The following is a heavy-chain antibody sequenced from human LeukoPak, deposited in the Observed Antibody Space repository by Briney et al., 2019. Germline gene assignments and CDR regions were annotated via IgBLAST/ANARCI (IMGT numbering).Heavy chain of an antibody. CDR1: GGSFSGYF. D-gene: IGHD2-2*01. Sequence: TSETLSLTCGVFGGSFSGYFWSWIRQPPGKGLEWIGEINHSGSTNYNPSLKSRVTISVDTSKYQFSLKLSSVTAADAAVYYCAREPNRASTSCYEGWFDPWGQGTLVTVSS. J-gene: IGHJ5*02. CDR3: AREPNRASTSCYEGWFDP. V-gene: IGHV4-34*01. CDR2: INHSGST.